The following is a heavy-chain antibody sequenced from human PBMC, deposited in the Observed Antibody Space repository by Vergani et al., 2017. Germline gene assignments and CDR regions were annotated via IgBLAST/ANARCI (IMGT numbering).Heavy chain of an antibody. Sequence: EVQLLESGGGLVQPGGSLRLSCAASGFTFSSYAMSWVRQAPGKGLEWVSAISGRGGSTYYADSVKGRFTISRDNSKNSLYLQMNSLRAEDKAVYYCARDHPRGYSYGIGYWGQGTLVTVSS. CDR2: ISGRGGST. D-gene: IGHD5-18*01. CDR3: ARDHPRGYSYGIGY. J-gene: IGHJ4*02. CDR1: GFTFSSYA. V-gene: IGHV3-23*01.